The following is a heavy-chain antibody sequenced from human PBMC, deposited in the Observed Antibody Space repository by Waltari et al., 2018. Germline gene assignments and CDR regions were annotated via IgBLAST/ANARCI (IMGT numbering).Heavy chain of an antibody. CDR2: ISGSGSST. CDR1: GFTFDDYA. J-gene: IGHJ4*02. CDR3: ANLGLRFLEWLLPIDY. Sequence: EVQLVESGGGLVQPGRSLRLSCAASGFTFDDYAMHWVRQAPGKGLEWVSGISGSGSSTYYADSVKGRFTISRDNSKNTLYLQMNSLRAEDTAVYYCANLGLRFLEWLLPIDYWGQGTLVTVSS. D-gene: IGHD3-3*01. V-gene: IGHV3-23*04.